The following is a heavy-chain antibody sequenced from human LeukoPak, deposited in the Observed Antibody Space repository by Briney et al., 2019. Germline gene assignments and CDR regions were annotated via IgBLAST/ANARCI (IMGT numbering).Heavy chain of an antibody. V-gene: IGHV3-21*01. Sequence: GGSLRLSCAASGFTFSSYSMTWVRQAPGKGLEWVSSISSSSSYIYYADSVKGRFTISRDNAKNSLYLQMNSLRAEDTAVYYSARVKFLEWFPYGMDVWGQGTTVTVSS. D-gene: IGHD3-3*01. J-gene: IGHJ6*02. CDR2: ISSSSSYI. CDR3: ARVKFLEWFPYGMDV. CDR1: GFTFSSYS.